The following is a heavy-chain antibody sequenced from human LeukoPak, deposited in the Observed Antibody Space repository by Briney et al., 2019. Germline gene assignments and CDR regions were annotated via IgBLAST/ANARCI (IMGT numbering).Heavy chain of an antibody. CDR2: IKSDGSST. CDR1: GFTFSSYW. Sequence: GGSLRLSCAASGFTFSSYWMHWVRQAPGKGLVWVSRIKSDGSSTTYADSAKGRFTISRDNAKNTLYLQMNSLRAEDTAVYYCARVFGDYMAFDIWGQGTMVTVSS. V-gene: IGHV3-74*01. J-gene: IGHJ3*02. CDR3: ARVFGDYMAFDI. D-gene: IGHD3-10*01.